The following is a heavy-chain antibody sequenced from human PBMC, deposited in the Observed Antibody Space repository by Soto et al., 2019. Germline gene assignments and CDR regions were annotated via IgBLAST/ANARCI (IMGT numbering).Heavy chain of an antibody. CDR2: IYYSGST. CDR1: GGSVSSGSYY. Sequence: TSETLSLTCTVSGGSVSSGSYYWSWIRQPPGKGLEWIGYIYYSGSTNYNPSLKSRVTISVDTSKNQFSLKLSSVTAADTAVYYCARGDPYNWNHGGMDVWGQGTTVTVSS. J-gene: IGHJ6*02. V-gene: IGHV4-61*01. D-gene: IGHD1-20*01. CDR3: ARGDPYNWNHGGMDV.